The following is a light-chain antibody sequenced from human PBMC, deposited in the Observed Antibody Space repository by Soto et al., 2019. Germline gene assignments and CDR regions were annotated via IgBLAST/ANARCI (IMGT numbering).Light chain of an antibody. CDR2: GAS. J-gene: IGKJ1*01. CDR1: QSISSNY. CDR3: QQAYNVPWT. Sequence: PGERATLSCRASQSISSNYLSWYQHKPGQAPRLLIYGASIRATGIPARFSGSGSATDFTLIISSLQPEDFAVYYCQQAYNVPWTFGQGTKVEIK. V-gene: IGKV3D-7*01.